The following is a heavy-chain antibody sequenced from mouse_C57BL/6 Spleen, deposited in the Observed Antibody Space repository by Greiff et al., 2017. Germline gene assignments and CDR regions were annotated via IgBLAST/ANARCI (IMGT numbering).Heavy chain of an antibody. CDR2: IYPSDSET. CDR1: GYTFTSYW. J-gene: IGHJ3*01. V-gene: IGHV1-61*01. Sequence: QVQLQQPGAELVRPGSSVKLSCKASGYTFTSYWMDWVKQRPGQGLEWIGNIYPSDSETHYNQKFKDKATLTVDKSSSTAYMQLSSLTSEDSAVYYCARTDGNYPFAYWGQGTLVTVSA. D-gene: IGHD2-1*01. CDR3: ARTDGNYPFAY.